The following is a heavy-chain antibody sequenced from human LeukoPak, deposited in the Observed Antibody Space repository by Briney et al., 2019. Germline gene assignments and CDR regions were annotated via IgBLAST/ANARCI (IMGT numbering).Heavy chain of an antibody. CDR1: GFSFSDYH. J-gene: IGHJ4*02. CDR2: ISGSGSAK. V-gene: IGHV3-11*01. CDR3: VRESASYSDY. Sequence: GGSLRLSCAASGFSFSDYHMSWMRQAPGKGLEGVSYISGSGSAKYYAESLKGRVSISRDNAKNSVFLELNSLRAEDTAVYYCVRESASYSDYWGQGTLVTVSS.